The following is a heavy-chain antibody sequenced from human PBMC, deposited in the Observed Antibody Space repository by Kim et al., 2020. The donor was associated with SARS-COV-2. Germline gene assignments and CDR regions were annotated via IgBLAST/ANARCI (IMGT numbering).Heavy chain of an antibody. CDR1: GGTFSSYA. D-gene: IGHD2-21*02. V-gene: IGHV1-69*13. J-gene: IGHJ4*02. CDR2: IIPIFGTA. CDR3: ARGPTGVVTQYYFDY. Sequence: SVKVSCKASGGTFSSYAISWVRQAPGQGLEWMGGIIPIFGTANYAQKFQGRVTITADESTSTAYMELSSLRSEDTAVYYCARGPTGVVTQYYFDYWGQGTLVTVSS.